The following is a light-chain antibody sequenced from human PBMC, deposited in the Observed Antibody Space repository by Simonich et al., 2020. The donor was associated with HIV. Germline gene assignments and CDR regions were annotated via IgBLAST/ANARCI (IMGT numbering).Light chain of an antibody. J-gene: IGKJ2*01. Sequence: DIVMTQSPDSLAVSLGERATINCKSSQSLLYSTNNKNYLAWYQQNPGQPPKLLIYGASTRESGVPDRFSGRGSGTDFTLTISSLQAEDVAVYYCQQYYDSPYTFGQGTKLEIK. V-gene: IGKV4-1*01. CDR1: QSLLYSTNNKNY. CDR3: QQYYDSPYT. CDR2: GAS.